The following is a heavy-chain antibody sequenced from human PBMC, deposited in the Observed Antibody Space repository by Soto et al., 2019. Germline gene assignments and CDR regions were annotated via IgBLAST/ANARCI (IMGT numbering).Heavy chain of an antibody. CDR1: GGSFSGYY. Sequence: SETLSLNCAVYGGSFSGYYWSWIRQPPGKGLEWIGEINHSGSTNYNPSLKSRFTISVDTSKNQFSLKLSSVTAADTAVYYCTRGSLDPLKFRCSSTSCYRGHDAFDIWGQGTMVTVSS. D-gene: IGHD2-2*02. V-gene: IGHV4-34*01. CDR3: TRGSLDPLKFRCSSTSCYRGHDAFDI. CDR2: INHSGST. J-gene: IGHJ3*02.